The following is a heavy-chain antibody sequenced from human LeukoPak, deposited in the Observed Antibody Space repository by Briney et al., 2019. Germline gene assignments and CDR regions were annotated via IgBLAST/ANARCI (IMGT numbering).Heavy chain of an antibody. CDR3: ARNSGSGFDY. CDR1: GYTFTSYY. CDR2: IDPSGGST. Sequence: ASVKVSCKASGYTFTSYYIVWVRQAPGQGLEWMGRIDPSGGSTSYAQKFQGRVTMTRGTSTSTVYMELSSLISEDTAVYYCARNSGSGFDYWSQGTLVTVSS. V-gene: IGHV1-46*01. D-gene: IGHD2-15*01. J-gene: IGHJ4*02.